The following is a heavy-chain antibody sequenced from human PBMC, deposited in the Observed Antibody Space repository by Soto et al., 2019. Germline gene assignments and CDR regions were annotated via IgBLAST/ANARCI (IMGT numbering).Heavy chain of an antibody. CDR1: GASIRNYF. CDR2: IYYSGST. Sequence: QVLLQESGPRLVKPSETLSLSCTISGASIRNYFWSWLRQPPGKGLEWIGQIYYSGSTNYNSSLKSRATISIDLSKSQFSLQLTSVTAADTAFYYCATYDFDGGSNPFDHWGQGSLVTVSS. J-gene: IGHJ5*02. V-gene: IGHV4-59*12. D-gene: IGHD3-3*01. CDR3: ATYDFDGGSNPFDH.